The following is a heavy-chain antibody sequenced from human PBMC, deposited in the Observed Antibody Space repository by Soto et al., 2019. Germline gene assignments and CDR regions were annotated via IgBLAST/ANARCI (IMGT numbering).Heavy chain of an antibody. D-gene: IGHD2-15*01. CDR1: GGTFSSYT. CDR2: IIPILGIA. V-gene: IGHV1-69*02. Sequence: QVQLVQSGAEVKKPGSSVKVSCKASGGTFSSYTISWVRQAPRQGLEWMGRIIPILGIANYAPKFQGRVTVTADQSTSSGYMALSSLGSKDTAVYYCARGPAVVAATYFDYWGQGTLVTVSS. J-gene: IGHJ4*02. CDR3: ARGPAVVAATYFDY.